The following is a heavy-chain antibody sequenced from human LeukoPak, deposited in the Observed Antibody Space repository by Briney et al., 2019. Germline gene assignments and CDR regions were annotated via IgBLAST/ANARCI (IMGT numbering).Heavy chain of an antibody. D-gene: IGHD3-10*01. CDR2: IYYSGGT. Sequence: PSETLSLTCTVSGGSVSSGGYYWSWIRQPPGKGLEWIGYIYYSGGTTYNPSLNSRVTISVGTSKNKFSLKLSSVTAADTAVYYCARVPISTSARGYFDYWGQGTLVTVSS. V-gene: IGHV4-61*08. J-gene: IGHJ4*02. CDR3: ARVPISTSARGYFDY. CDR1: GGSVSSGGYY.